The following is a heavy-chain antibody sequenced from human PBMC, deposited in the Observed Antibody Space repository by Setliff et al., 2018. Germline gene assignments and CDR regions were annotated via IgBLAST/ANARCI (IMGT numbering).Heavy chain of an antibody. CDR2: IRQDGTNK. CDR3: AREVWNIYDNDNSWSGYSDH. Sequence: PGGSLRLSCAASGFTFSTAWMNWVRQAPGKGLEWVADIRQDGTNKYYVDSVKGRFTISRDNAKNSLYLQMNSLRAEDTALYYCAREVWNIYDNDNSWSGYSDHWGQGTLVTVSS. CDR1: GFTFSTAW. D-gene: IGHD3-3*01. V-gene: IGHV3-7*03. J-gene: IGHJ4*02.